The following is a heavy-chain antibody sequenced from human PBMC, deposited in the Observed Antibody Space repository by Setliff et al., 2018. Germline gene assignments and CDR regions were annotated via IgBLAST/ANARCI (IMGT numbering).Heavy chain of an antibody. Sequence: SETLSLTCTVSGASLRSGSYYWSWIRQPAGKGLEWIGRIYTSGATTYSPSLKSRVSISADTSKNLLSLTLKSVTAADTAVYYCARESYYYYMDVWGKGTTVTVSS. J-gene: IGHJ6*03. CDR3: ARESYYYYMDV. CDR1: GASLRSGSYY. CDR2: IYTSGAT. V-gene: IGHV4-61*02.